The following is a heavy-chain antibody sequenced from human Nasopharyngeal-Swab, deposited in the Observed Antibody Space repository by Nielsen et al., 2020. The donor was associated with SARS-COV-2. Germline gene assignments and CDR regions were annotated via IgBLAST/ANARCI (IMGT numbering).Heavy chain of an antibody. Sequence: GESLKISCAASGFTFSSYGMHWVRQAPGRGLEWVAVISYDGSNKCYADSVKGRFTISRDNSKNTLYLQMNSLRADDTAVYYCAKDPSIVVVTAEYFQHWGQGTLVTVSS. J-gene: IGHJ1*01. CDR2: ISYDGSNK. D-gene: IGHD2-21*02. CDR1: GFTFSSYG. V-gene: IGHV3-30*18. CDR3: AKDPSIVVVTAEYFQH.